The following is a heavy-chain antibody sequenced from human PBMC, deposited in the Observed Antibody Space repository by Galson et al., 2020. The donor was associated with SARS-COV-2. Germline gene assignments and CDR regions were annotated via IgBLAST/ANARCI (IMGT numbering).Heavy chain of an antibody. CDR1: GFTFSSYA. CDR3: VSLPGRMDAFDI. CDR2: ISSNGGST. V-gene: IGHV3-64D*06. J-gene: IGHJ3*02. Sequence: GGSLRLSCSASGFTFSSYAMHWVRQAPGKGLEYVSAISSNGGSTYYADSVKGRFTISRDNSKNTLYLQMSSRRAEDTAVYYCVSLPGRMDAFDIWGQGTMVTVSS.